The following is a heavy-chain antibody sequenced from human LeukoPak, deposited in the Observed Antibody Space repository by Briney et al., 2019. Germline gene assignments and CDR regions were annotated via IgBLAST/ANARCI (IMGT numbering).Heavy chain of an antibody. J-gene: IGHJ6*03. CDR2: ISSSGSTI. CDR1: GFTFSSYE. D-gene: IGHD1-26*01. V-gene: IGHV3-48*03. Sequence: PGGSLRLSCAASGFTFSSYEMNWVRQAPGKGLEWVSYISSSGSTIYYADSVKGRFTISRDNAKNSLYLQMNSLRAEDTAVYYCARDAYSGSYQGKDTVMDVWGKGTTVTVSS. CDR3: ARDAYSGSYQGKDTVMDV.